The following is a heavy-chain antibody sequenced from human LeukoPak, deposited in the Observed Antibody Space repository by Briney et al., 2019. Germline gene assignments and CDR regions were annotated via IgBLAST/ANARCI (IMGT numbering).Heavy chain of an antibody. J-gene: IGHJ3*02. D-gene: IGHD5-12*01. CDR1: GFTFSNYG. V-gene: IGHV3-30*18. Sequence: QAGRSLRLSCAASGFTFSNYGMHWVRQAPGKGLEWVALISYNGGNKYYADSVKGRFTISRDNSKNTLYLQMNSLRAEETAVYYCAKDQFGYGTDGFDIGGQGTMVTVS. CDR2: ISYNGGNK. CDR3: AKDQFGYGTDGFDI.